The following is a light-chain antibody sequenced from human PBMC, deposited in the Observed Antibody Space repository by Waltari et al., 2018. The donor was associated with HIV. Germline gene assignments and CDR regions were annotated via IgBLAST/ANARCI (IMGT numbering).Light chain of an antibody. Sequence: QSVLTQQPPSVSAAPGQNVTMSCSGANSNFGNDFVCWYQHRPGMAPRLLIYDINKRPLGIPERFSASKSGTSATLGITGLQTGDEGDYYCGTWDARLSAGVFGSGTKVF. CDR2: DIN. CDR3: GTWDARLSAGVFGSGTKV. V-gene: IGLV1-51*01. J-gene: IGLJ1*01. CDR1: NSNFGNDF.